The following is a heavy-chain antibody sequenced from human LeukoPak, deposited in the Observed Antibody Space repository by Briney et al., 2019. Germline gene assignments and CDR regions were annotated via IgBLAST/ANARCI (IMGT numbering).Heavy chain of an antibody. CDR1: GFTFSDYN. Sequence: PGGSLRLSCAASGFTFSDYNMRWIRQAPGKGLEWVSSISRSGSTKYYADSVKGRFTISRDNAKNSLFLQMNSLRAEDTAMYYCARRMGYCSSTSCYIFDYWGQGTLVTVSS. J-gene: IGHJ4*02. CDR3: ARRMGYCSSTSCYIFDY. CDR2: ISRSGSTK. D-gene: IGHD2-2*01. V-gene: IGHV3-11*01.